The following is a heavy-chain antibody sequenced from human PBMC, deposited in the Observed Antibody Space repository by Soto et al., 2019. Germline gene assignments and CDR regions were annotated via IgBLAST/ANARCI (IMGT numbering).Heavy chain of an antibody. Sequence: GESLKISCKGSGYSFTSYWIGWVRQMPGKGLEWMGIIYPGDSDTRYSPSFQGQVTISADKSISTAYLQWSSLKASDTAMYYCARSLPAYYYGSGITRNYYYGMDVWGQGTTVTVSS. V-gene: IGHV5-51*01. CDR2: IYPGDSDT. J-gene: IGHJ6*02. D-gene: IGHD3-10*01. CDR3: ARSLPAYYYGSGITRNYYYGMDV. CDR1: GYSFTSYW.